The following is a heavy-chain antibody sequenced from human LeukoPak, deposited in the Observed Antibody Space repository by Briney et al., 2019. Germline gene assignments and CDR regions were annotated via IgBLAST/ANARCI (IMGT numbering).Heavy chain of an antibody. V-gene: IGHV3-23*01. D-gene: IGHD4-17*01. J-gene: IGHJ4*02. CDR3: AKGQGSYAPTVTDY. CDR1: GFTFTTYA. Sequence: GGSLRLSCAASGFTFTTYAMSWVGQAPGKGLECVSAISGSGGYTYYADSVKGRFTISRDNSQNTLYLQMNSLRAEDTAVYYCAKGQGSYAPTVTDYWGQGTLVTVSS. CDR2: ISGSGGYT.